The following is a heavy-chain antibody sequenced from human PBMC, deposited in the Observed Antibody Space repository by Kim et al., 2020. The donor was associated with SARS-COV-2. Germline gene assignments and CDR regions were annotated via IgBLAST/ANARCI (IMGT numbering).Heavy chain of an antibody. CDR3: STGEIAYASGSSWFDP. D-gene: IGHD3-10*01. J-gene: IGHJ5*02. Sequence: SETLSLTCTVSGDSISNYYWNWIRQPPGKGLEWLGFFYPSGSSNYNPSLKSRITMSVDTSKNQFSLRLISVTGADTAVYYCSTGEIAYASGSSWFDPLG. CDR1: GDSISNYY. V-gene: IGHV4-59*12. CDR2: FYPSGSS.